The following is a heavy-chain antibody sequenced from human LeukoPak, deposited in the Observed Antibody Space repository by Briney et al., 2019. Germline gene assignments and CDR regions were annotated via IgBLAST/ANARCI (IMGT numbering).Heavy chain of an antibody. CDR3: ARVVGILTRNYYYYYGMDV. J-gene: IGHJ6*02. CDR1: GGTFSSYA. Sequence: GASVKVSCKASGGTFSSYAISWVRQAPGQGLEWMGGIIPIFGTANYAQKFQGRVTITADESTSTAYMELSSLRSEDTAVYYCARVVGILTRNYYYYYGMDVWGQGTTVTVSS. V-gene: IGHV1-69*13. CDR2: IIPIFGTA. D-gene: IGHD3-9*01.